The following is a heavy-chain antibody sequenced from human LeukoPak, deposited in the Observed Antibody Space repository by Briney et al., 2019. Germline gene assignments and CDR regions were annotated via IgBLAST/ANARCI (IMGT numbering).Heavy chain of an antibody. V-gene: IGHV3-11*01. Sequence: GGSLRLSCAASGFTFSDYYMSWIRQAPGKGLEWVSYISSSGSTIYYADSVKGRFTISRDNAKNSLYLQMNSLRAEGTAVYYCARVRGRWLQSRGLDYWGQGTLVTVSS. J-gene: IGHJ4*02. D-gene: IGHD5-24*01. CDR1: GFTFSDYY. CDR3: ARVRGRWLQSRGLDY. CDR2: ISSSGSTI.